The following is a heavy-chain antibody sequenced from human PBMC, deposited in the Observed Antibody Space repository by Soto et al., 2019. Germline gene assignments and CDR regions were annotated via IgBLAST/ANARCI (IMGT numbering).Heavy chain of an antibody. CDR3: ARGPVVVVAALKYNWFDP. Sequence: ESLALTCAVYGASFSGYYWSGIRQPPGKGLEWIGEINHSGSTNYNPSLKSRVTISVDTSKNQFSLKLSSVTAADTAVYYCARGPVVVVAALKYNWFDPWGQGTLVTVYS. J-gene: IGHJ5*02. CDR2: INHSGST. D-gene: IGHD2-15*01. CDR1: GASFSGYY. V-gene: IGHV4-34*01.